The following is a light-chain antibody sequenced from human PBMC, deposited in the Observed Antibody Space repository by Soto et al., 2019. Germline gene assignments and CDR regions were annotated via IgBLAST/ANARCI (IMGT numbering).Light chain of an antibody. CDR2: DAS. Sequence: EIVLTPSQATLSLSPLERANLSCSSSQSVSTYLAWYQQRPGQAPRLLIYDASYRATDIPPRFSGSGSGTDFTLTISSLEPEDFAVYYCQQRSSWPPTINFGQGTRLEIK. J-gene: IGKJ5*01. CDR3: QQRSSWPPTIN. CDR1: QSVSTY. V-gene: IGKV3-11*01.